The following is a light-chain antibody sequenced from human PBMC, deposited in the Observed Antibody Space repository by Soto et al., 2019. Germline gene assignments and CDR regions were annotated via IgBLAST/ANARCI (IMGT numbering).Light chain of an antibody. V-gene: IGLV7-46*01. J-gene: IGLJ1*01. CDR1: TGAVTNGHY. CDR2: DTT. CDR3: LLSYNGPYV. Sequence: QSLMTHEPSLTVSPGGTVTLTCGSSTGAVTNGHYPYWFQQKPGQAPRTLIYDTTNRHSWTPARFSGSLLGGKAALTLSGAQPEDEAEYYCLLSYNGPYVFGTGTKVTVL.